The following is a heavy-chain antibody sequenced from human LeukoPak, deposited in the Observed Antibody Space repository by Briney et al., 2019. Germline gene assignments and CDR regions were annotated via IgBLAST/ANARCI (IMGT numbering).Heavy chain of an antibody. Sequence: GRSLRLSCAASGFTFTNYGIHWVRQAPGKGLEWVAVISYDGSTKYYADSVKGRFTMSRDNSKNTLYLQMDSLRAEGTAVYYCAKQMVVATNYFHYWGQGTLVTVSS. D-gene: IGHD5-12*01. CDR1: GFTFTNYG. J-gene: IGHJ4*02. V-gene: IGHV3-30*18. CDR2: ISYDGSTK. CDR3: AKQMVVATNYFHY.